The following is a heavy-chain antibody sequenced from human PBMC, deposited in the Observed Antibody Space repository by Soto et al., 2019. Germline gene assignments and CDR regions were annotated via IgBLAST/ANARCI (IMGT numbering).Heavy chain of an antibody. CDR2: SSGTGINA. CDR1: GFALRGFA. V-gene: IGHV3-23*01. CDR3: ANVLG. Sequence: EVQLLESGGGLVQPGGSLRLSCAGSGFALRGFAMNWVRQAPGKGLEWVSASSGTGINAYYAESVRGRFTVSRDNSRNTVFFQMNSLRVEDTAVYYCANVLGWGQGTLVTVSS. J-gene: IGHJ4*02.